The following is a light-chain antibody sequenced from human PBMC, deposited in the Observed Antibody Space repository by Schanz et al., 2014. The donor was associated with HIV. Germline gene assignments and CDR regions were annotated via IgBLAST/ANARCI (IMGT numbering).Light chain of an antibody. V-gene: IGLV2-14*02. CDR2: GVS. Sequence: QSALTQPASVSGSPGQSITISCTGTSSDVGSYNLVSWYQQHPGKAPKLMIYGVSNRPSGVSNRFSGSKSGNTASLTISGLQTEDEADYYCSSFTNSRAEVFGTGTKVTVL. CDR3: SSFTNSRAEV. J-gene: IGLJ1*01. CDR1: SSDVGSYNL.